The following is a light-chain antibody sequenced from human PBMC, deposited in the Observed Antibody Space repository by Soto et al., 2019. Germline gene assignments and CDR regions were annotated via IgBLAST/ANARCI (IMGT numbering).Light chain of an antibody. Sequence: EIVLTQSPDTLSLSPGERAALSGRASQSVSSYLGWYQQKPGQAPRLLIYGASSRATGIPDRFSGSGSGTDFTLTISRLEPEDFAVYYCQQYGSSPQTFGQGTRLEIK. J-gene: IGKJ5*01. V-gene: IGKV3-20*01. CDR2: GAS. CDR3: QQYGSSPQT. CDR1: QSVSSY.